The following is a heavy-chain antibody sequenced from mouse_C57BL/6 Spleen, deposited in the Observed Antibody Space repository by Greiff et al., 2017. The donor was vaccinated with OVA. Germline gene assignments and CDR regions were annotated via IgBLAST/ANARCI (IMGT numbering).Heavy chain of an antibody. CDR3: ARRDYGSRYAMDY. D-gene: IGHD1-1*01. Sequence: VQLQQPGAELVRPGTSVKLSCKASGYTFTSYWMHWVKQRPGQGLEWIGVIDPSDSYTNYNQKFKGKATLTVDTSSSTAFMQLSSLTSEDSAVYYCARRDYGSRYAMDYWGQGTSVTVSS. CDR2: IDPSDSYT. V-gene: IGHV1-59*01. J-gene: IGHJ4*01. CDR1: GYTFTSYW.